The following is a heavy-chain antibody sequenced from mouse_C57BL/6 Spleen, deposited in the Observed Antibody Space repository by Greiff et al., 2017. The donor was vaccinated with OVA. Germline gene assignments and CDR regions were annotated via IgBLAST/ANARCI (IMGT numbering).Heavy chain of an antibody. CDR1: GFTFSDYG. J-gene: IGHJ2*01. CDR2: ISSGSSTI. V-gene: IGHV5-17*01. Sequence: EVNLVESGGGLVKPGGSLKLSCAASGFTFSDYGMHWVRQAPEKGLEWVAYISSGSSTIYYADTVKGRFTISRDNAKNTLFLQMTSLRSEDTAMYYCARPGGGKTVHYCDYWGQGTTLTVSS. CDR3: ARPGGGKTVHYCDY. D-gene: IGHD1-1*02.